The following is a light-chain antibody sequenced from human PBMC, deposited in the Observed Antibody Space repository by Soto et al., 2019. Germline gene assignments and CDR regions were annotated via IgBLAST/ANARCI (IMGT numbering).Light chain of an antibody. Sequence: EVVLTQSPATLSLSPGERATLSCRASQSVSSYLAWYQQKPGQAPRLLIYDASNRATGIPARFSGSGSGTDFTLTISNLEPEDFAVYYCQQRGNWPPFTFGPGTKVDIK. J-gene: IGKJ3*01. CDR2: DAS. V-gene: IGKV3-11*01. CDR3: QQRGNWPPFT. CDR1: QSVSSY.